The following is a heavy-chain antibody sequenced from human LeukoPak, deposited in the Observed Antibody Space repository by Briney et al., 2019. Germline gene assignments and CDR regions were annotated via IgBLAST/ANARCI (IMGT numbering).Heavy chain of an antibody. Sequence: PGGSLRLSCAASGFTFSSYAMSWVRQAPGKGLEWVSAISGSGGSTYYADSVKGRFTISRDNSKNTLYVQMNSLRAEDTAVYYCANDVRSSTTPDVWGKGTRVAVSS. CDR3: ANDVRSSTTPDV. V-gene: IGHV3-23*01. D-gene: IGHD2-15*01. J-gene: IGHJ6*04. CDR1: GFTFSSYA. CDR2: ISGSGGST.